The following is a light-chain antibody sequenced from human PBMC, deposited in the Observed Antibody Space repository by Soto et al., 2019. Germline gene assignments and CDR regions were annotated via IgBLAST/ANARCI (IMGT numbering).Light chain of an antibody. CDR1: QSISSNY. CDR2: GAS. CDR3: QQYVSWT. Sequence: EIVLTQSPGTLSVSPGERATLSCRASQSISSNYLAWYQQKPGQAPSLLIYGASSRATGIPDRFSGSGSGTDFTLTIRRLEPEDSAIYYCQQYVSWTFGQETKVEIK. J-gene: IGKJ1*01. V-gene: IGKV3-20*01.